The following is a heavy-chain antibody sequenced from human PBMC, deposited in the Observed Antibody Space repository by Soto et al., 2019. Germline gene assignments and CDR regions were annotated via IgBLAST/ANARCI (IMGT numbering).Heavy chain of an antibody. Sequence: GGSLRLSCAASGFTFSTYWMSWVRQAPGKGLEWVGNIKQDGSGENYVDSVKGRFTISRDNANHSPYLQMNGLRAEDTAVYYCARDRGPPRYLYYGMDVWGQGTTVTVSS. D-gene: IGHD3-10*01. CDR2: IKQDGSGE. CDR1: GFTFSTYW. V-gene: IGHV3-7*01. J-gene: IGHJ6*02. CDR3: ARDRGPPRYLYYGMDV.